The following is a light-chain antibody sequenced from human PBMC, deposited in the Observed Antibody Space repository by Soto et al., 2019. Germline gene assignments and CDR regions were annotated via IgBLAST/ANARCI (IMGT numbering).Light chain of an antibody. Sequence: EIVLTQSPGTLSLSPGERATLSCRASQSVGSTYLAWYQQQPGQAPQLLIYGVSSRAAGLPDRFSGSGSGTDFTLTSSRLEPEDFAVYYWQQDGTSPLTFGPGTKVDI. V-gene: IGKV3-20*01. J-gene: IGKJ3*01. CDR3: QQDGTSPLT. CDR1: QSVGSTY. CDR2: GVS.